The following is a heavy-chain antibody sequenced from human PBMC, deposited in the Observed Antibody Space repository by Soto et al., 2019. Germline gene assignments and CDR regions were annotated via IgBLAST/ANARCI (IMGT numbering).Heavy chain of an antibody. CDR1: GYSFTSYW. J-gene: IGHJ6*02. CDR2: IYPGDSGT. V-gene: IGHV5-51*01. CDR3: ATGSHDFWSGYEKPCGMDV. Sequence: GESLKISCKGSGYSFTSYWIGWVRQMPGKGLEWMGIIYPGDSGTRYSPSFQGQVTISADKSISTAYLQWSSLKASDTAMYYCATGSHDFWSGYEKPCGMDVWGQGTTVTVSS. D-gene: IGHD3-3*01.